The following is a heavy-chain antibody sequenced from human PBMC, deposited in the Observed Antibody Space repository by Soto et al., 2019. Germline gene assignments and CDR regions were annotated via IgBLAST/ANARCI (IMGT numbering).Heavy chain of an antibody. Sequence: QITLKESGPTLVKPTQTLTLTCTFSGLSLSTSGEAVGWIGQPPGKALEWLALIYWDDDKRYNPTLKTRLTITKDSSKNQVVLTLTNMDPVDTATYYCAHYVSTSPAGWFDPWGQGILVTVSS. CDR3: AHYVSTSPAGWFDP. V-gene: IGHV2-5*02. J-gene: IGHJ5*02. CDR2: IYWDDDK. CDR1: GLSLSTSGEA. D-gene: IGHD3-10*02.